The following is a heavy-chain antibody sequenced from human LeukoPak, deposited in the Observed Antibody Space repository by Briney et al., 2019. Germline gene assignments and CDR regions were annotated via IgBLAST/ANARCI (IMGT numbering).Heavy chain of an antibody. CDR3: ARGRGYDSSGYDY. D-gene: IGHD3-22*01. J-gene: IGHJ4*02. Sequence: PSETLSLTCAVYGGSFSGYYWSWIRQPPGEGLEWIGEINHSGSTNYNTSLKSRVTISVDTSKNQFSLKLSSVTAADTAVYYCARGRGYDSSGYDYWGQGTLATVSS. CDR2: INHSGST. CDR1: GGSFSGYY. V-gene: IGHV4-34*01.